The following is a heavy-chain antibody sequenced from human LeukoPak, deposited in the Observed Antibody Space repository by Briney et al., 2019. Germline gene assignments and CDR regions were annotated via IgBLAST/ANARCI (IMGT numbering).Heavy chain of an antibody. CDR1: GFTFSSYG. D-gene: IGHD5-12*01. V-gene: IGHV3-30*02. CDR3: AKTNYGGYDYPQGYFDY. CDR2: IRYDGSNK. Sequence: GGSLRLSCAASGFTFSSYGMHWVRQAPGKGLEWVAFIRYDGSNKYYADSVKGRFTISRDNSKNTLYLQMNSLRAEDTALYYCAKTNYGGYDYPQGYFDYWGQGTLVTVSS. J-gene: IGHJ4*02.